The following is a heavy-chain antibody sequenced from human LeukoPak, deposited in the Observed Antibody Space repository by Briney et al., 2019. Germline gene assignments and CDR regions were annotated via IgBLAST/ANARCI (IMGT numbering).Heavy chain of an antibody. J-gene: IGHJ4*02. V-gene: IGHV1-69*06. CDR1: GGTFSSYA. CDR3: ARSSIIAAAGPYYFDY. CDR2: IIPIFGTA. D-gene: IGHD6-13*01. Sequence: ASVKVSCEASGGTFSSYAISWVRQAPGQGLEWMGGIIPIFGTANYAQKFQGRVTITADKSTSTAYMELSSLSSEDTAVYYCARSSIIAAAGPYYFDYWGQGTLVTVSS.